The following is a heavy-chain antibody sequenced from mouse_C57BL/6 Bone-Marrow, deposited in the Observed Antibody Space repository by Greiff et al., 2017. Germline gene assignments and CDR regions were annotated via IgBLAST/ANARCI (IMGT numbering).Heavy chain of an antibody. D-gene: IGHD2-3*01. Sequence: VQVVESGPELVKPGASVKISCKASGYAFSSSWMNWVKQRPGKGLEWIGRIYPGDGDTNYNGKFKGKATLTADKSSSTAYMQLSSLTSEDSAVYFCARWLLRAYWGQGTLVTVSA. J-gene: IGHJ3*01. CDR1: GYAFSSSW. CDR3: ARWLLRAY. CDR2: IYPGDGDT. V-gene: IGHV1-82*01.